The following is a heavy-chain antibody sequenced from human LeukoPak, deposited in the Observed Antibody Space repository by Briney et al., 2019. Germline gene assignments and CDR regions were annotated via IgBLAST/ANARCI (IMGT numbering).Heavy chain of an antibody. CDR1: GFTFSNYG. D-gene: IGHD1-26*01. V-gene: IGHV3-33*01. CDR3: ARLRRVVGTTPPWYFDF. Sequence: PGGSLRLSCAASGFTFSNYGMHWVRQAPGKGLEWVAVIWFDGSNKYYADSVKDRFSISRDNSKNTLYLQMSSLSAEDTAVYYCARLRRVVGTTPPWYFDFWGRGILVAVSS. J-gene: IGHJ2*01. CDR2: IWFDGSNK.